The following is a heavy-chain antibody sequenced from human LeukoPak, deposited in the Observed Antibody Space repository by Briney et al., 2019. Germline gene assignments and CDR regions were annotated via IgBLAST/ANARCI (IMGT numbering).Heavy chain of an antibody. D-gene: IGHD6-13*01. V-gene: IGHV3-30*02. Sequence: GGSLRLSCAASGFTFSNYGMHWVRQAPGKGLEWVAFIRYDGSSKYYADSVKGRFTISRDNSKNTLYLQMNSLRVEDTAVYYCAKDRDYSSSWPRYYFDYWGQGTLVTVST. J-gene: IGHJ4*02. CDR3: AKDRDYSSSWPRYYFDY. CDR2: IRYDGSSK. CDR1: GFTFSNYG.